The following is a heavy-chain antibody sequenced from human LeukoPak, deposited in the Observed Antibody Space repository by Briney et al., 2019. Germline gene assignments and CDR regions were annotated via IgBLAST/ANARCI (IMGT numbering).Heavy chain of an antibody. D-gene: IGHD4-17*01. Sequence: SVKVSCKASGGTFSSYAISWVRQAPGQGLEWMGGIIPIFGTANYAQKFQGRVTITTDESTSTAYMELSSLRSEDTAVYYCARAGSLETTVTIGFDPWGQGTLVTDSS. V-gene: IGHV1-69*05. CDR3: ARAGSLETTVTIGFDP. CDR2: IIPIFGTA. J-gene: IGHJ5*02. CDR1: GGTFSSYA.